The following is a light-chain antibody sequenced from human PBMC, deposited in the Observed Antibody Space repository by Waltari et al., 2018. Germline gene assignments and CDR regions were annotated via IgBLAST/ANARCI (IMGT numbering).Light chain of an antibody. CDR3: QQYNNWPPYT. V-gene: IGKV3-15*01. J-gene: IGKJ2*01. CDR1: QSLNDN. Sequence: EIVVTQSPATLSVYPGERATLSCRASQSLNDNLAWDQQKPGQAPRLRIYGASMTAPGVPVRFSGSGSGTEFTLTIDSLQSEDFAVYYCQQYNNWPPYTFGQGT. CDR2: GAS.